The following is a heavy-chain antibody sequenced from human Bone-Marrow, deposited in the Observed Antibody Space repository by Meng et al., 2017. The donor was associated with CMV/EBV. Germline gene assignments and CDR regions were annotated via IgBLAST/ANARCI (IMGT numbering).Heavy chain of an antibody. CDR1: GGSASSGSYY. CDR2: IYYSGST. D-gene: IGHD3-3*01. V-gene: IGHV4-61*01. CDR3: ARGRYDFWSGYYRGDNWFDP. J-gene: IGHJ5*02. Sequence: SETLPLTCTVSGGSASSGSYYWSWIRQPPGKGLEWIGYIYYSGSTNYNPSLKSRVTISVDTSKNQFSLKLSSVTAADTAVYYCARGRYDFWSGYYRGDNWFDPWGQGTLVTVSS.